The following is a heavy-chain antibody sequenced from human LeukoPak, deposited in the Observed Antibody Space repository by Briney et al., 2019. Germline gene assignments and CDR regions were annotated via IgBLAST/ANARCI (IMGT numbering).Heavy chain of an antibody. J-gene: IGHJ6*02. V-gene: IGHV4-31*03. CDR2: IYYSGST. CDR3: ARARVFLAMDV. D-gene: IGHD2-21*01. CDR1: GGSISSGGFY. Sequence: SETLSLTCTVSGGSISSGGFYWSWIRQHPGKGLEWIGYIYYSGSTYYNPSLKSRVTISVDTSKNQFSLKLSSVTAADTAVYYCARARVFLAMDVWGLGTTVTVSS.